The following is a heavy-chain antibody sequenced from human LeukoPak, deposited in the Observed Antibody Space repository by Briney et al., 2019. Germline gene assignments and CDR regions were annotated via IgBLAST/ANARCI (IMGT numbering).Heavy chain of an antibody. CDR1: GFTFSSYE. Sequence: GGSLRLSCAASGFTFSSYEMIWVRQAPGKGLEWISYISNGGGSVTYYADSVKGRFTISRDNAKNSLFLQMNSLRAEDTAVYYCARDDLSVDNYGYYFDHWGQGTLVTVSS. D-gene: IGHD3-10*01. J-gene: IGHJ4*02. CDR2: ISNGGGSVT. CDR3: ARDDLSVDNYGYYFDH. V-gene: IGHV3-48*03.